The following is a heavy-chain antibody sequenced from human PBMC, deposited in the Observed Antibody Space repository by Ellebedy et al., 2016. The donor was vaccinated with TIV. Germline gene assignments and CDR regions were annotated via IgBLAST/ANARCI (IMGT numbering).Heavy chain of an antibody. V-gene: IGHV4-34*01. Sequence: SETLSLTXAVYGGSFSGYYWSWIRQPPGKGLEWIGEINHSGSTNYNPSLKSRVTISVDTSKNQFSLNLSSVTAADTAVYYCARGLHSGSRAYAYWGQGTLVTVSS. J-gene: IGHJ4*02. CDR1: GGSFSGYY. CDR2: INHSGST. CDR3: ARGLHSGSRAYAY. D-gene: IGHD6-13*01.